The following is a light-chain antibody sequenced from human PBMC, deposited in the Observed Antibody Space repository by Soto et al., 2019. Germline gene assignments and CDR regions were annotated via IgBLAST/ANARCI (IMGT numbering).Light chain of an antibody. CDR2: DAS. CDR3: QYRGNWPQIS. Sequence: ESVLTQSPGTLSLSPVERATFSCRASQSVSSNYLAWYQQRPGQPPRLLIYDASNRATGIPARFSGDGSGTDFTLTISRLEPEDFAVYYCQYRGNWPQISFGQGTRLEIK. J-gene: IGKJ5*01. CDR1: QSVSSNY. V-gene: IGKV3D-20*02.